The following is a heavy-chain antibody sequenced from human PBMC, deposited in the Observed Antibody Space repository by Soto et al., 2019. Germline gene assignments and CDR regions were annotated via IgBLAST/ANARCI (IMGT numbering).Heavy chain of an antibody. D-gene: IGHD3-10*01. V-gene: IGHV4-59*08. Sequence: QVQLQESGPGLVKPSETLSRTCTVSGGSITNYYCSWFRQPPGKGLEWIGYVTYDCYSAYNLSLKSGVTPSTEGSKPKFSLILGSVTATDTAVYYGERHGFGPLHGLVDVWGPGTTVIVSS. CDR2: VTYDCYS. CDR3: ERHGFGPLHGLVDV. J-gene: IGHJ6*02. CDR1: GGSITNYY.